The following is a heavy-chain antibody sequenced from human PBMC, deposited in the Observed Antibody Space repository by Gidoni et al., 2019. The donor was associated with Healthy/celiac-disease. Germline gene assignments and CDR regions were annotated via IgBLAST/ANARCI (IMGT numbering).Heavy chain of an antibody. CDR1: GGSFSGYY. J-gene: IGHJ6*02. V-gene: IGHV4-34*01. CDR2: INHSGST. Sequence: QVQLQQWGAGLLKPSETLSLTCAVSGGSFSGYYWSWIRQPPGKGLEWIGEINHSGSTNYNPSLKSRVTISVDTSKNQFSLKLSSVTAADTAVYYCARIVVVPAAILVRYYGMDVWGQGTTVTVSS. D-gene: IGHD2-2*01. CDR3: ARIVVVPAAILVRYYGMDV.